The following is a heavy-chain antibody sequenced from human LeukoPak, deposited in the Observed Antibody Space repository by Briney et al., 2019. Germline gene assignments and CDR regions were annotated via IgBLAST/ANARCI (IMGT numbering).Heavy chain of an antibody. V-gene: IGHV4-38-2*02. CDR2: IYHSGST. CDR1: GYSISSGYY. Sequence: SETLSLTCTVSGYSISSGYYWGWIRQPPGKGLEWIGSIYHSGSTYYNPSLKSRVTISVDTSKNQFSLKLSSVTAADTAVYYCARGVSVVGAAYWGQGTLVTFSS. J-gene: IGHJ4*02. CDR3: ARGVSVVGAAY. D-gene: IGHD1-26*01.